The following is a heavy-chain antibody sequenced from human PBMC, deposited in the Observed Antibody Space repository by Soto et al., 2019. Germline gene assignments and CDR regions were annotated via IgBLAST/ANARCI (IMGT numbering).Heavy chain of an antibody. D-gene: IGHD5-18*01. Sequence: PSETLSLTCTVSGGSISSGGYYWSWIRQHPGKGLEWIGYIYYSGSTYYNPSLKSRVTISVDTSKNQFSLKLSSVTAADTAVYYCAREGLYSYGYVRYFDYWGQGTLVTVSS. V-gene: IGHV4-31*03. CDR3: AREGLYSYGYVRYFDY. CDR1: GGSISSGGYY. CDR2: IYYSGST. J-gene: IGHJ4*02.